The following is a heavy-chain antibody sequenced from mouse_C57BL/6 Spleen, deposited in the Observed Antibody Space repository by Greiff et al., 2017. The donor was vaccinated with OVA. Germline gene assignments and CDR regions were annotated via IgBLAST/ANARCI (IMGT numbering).Heavy chain of an antibody. D-gene: IGHD2-4*01. CDR1: GFTFTDYY. J-gene: IGHJ2*01. CDR2: IRHKANGYTT. CDR3: ARASPYDYDPFDY. Sequence: EVQVVESGGGLVQPGGSLSLSCAASGFTFTDYYMSWVRQPPGKALEWLGFIRHKANGYTTEYNASVKGRFTISRDNSQSILYLQMNALTAEDTATYYCARASPYDYDPFDYWGQGTTLTVSS. V-gene: IGHV7-3*01.